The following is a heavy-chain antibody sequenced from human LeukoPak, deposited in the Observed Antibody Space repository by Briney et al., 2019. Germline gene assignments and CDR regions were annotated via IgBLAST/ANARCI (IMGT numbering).Heavy chain of an antibody. V-gene: IGHV3-7*03. CDR1: GFTFSSDW. CDR2: IKQDGSEK. J-gene: IGHJ4*02. CDR3: AKVTYGSGTYGAFDS. Sequence: GGSLRLPCAASGFTFSSDWMSWVRQAPGKGLELVANIKQDGSEKYYVDSVKGRFTISRDNSKNTLYLQMNSLRAEDTAIYYCAKVTYGSGTYGAFDSWGQGTLVTVSS. D-gene: IGHD3-10*01.